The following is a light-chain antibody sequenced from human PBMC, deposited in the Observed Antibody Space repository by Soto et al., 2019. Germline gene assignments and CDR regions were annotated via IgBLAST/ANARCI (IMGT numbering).Light chain of an antibody. CDR1: QGIRTD. V-gene: IGKV1-6*01. Sequence: AVQLTQSPSSLSASVGDRVTITCPASQGIRTDLGWYQQSPGKAPKVLIVGASTLQSGVPSRFSGSGSGTDFTLTISSLQPEDSATYYCLQDFSYPRTFGQGTKVEIK. CDR2: GAS. CDR3: LQDFSYPRT. J-gene: IGKJ1*01.